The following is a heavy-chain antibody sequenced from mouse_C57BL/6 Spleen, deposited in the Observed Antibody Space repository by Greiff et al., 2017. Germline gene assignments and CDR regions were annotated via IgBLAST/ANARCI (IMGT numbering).Heavy chain of an antibody. D-gene: IGHD1-1*01. CDR2: IDPSDSAT. Sequence: VKLQQPGAELVRPGSSVKLSCKASGYTFTSYWMHWVKQRPIQGLEWIGNIDPSDSATHYNQKFKDKATLTVDKSSSTAYMQLSSLTSEDSAVYYCAREILDAMDYWGQGTSVTVSS. V-gene: IGHV1-52*01. CDR3: AREILDAMDY. CDR1: GYTFTSYW. J-gene: IGHJ4*01.